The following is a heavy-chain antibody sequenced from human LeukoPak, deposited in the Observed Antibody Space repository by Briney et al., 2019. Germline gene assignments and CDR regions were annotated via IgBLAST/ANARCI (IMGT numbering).Heavy chain of an antibody. CDR1: GYSFTSYW. CDR3: ASPGIAAAGTGIDAFDI. J-gene: IGHJ3*02. V-gene: IGHV5-51*01. D-gene: IGHD6-13*01. Sequence: GESLKISWKGSGYSFTSYWIGWVRQVPGKGLEWMGIIYPGDSDTRYSPSFQGQVTISADKSISTAYLQWSSLKASDTAMYYCASPGIAAAGTGIDAFDIWGQGTMVTVSS. CDR2: IYPGDSDT.